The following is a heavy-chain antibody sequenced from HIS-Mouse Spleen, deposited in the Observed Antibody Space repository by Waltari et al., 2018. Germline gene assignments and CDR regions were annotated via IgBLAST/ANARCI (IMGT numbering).Heavy chain of an antibody. V-gene: IGHV3-30*04. CDR2: ISYDGSNK. CDR1: GFTFRSYA. CDR3: AGGVRGVNTYGMDV. Sequence: QVQLVESGGGVVQPGRSLRLSCAASGFTFRSYAMHWVRQAPGKGLAWVAVISYDGSNKYYADSVKGRFTISRDNSKNTLYLQMNSLRAEDTAVYYCAGGVRGVNTYGMDVWGQGTTVTVSS. J-gene: IGHJ6*02. D-gene: IGHD3-10*01.